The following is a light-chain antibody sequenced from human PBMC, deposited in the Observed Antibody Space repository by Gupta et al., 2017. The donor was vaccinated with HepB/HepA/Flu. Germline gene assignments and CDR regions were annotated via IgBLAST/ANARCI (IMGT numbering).Light chain of an antibody. CDR1: TSDVGSYNY. V-gene: IGLV2-14*03. CDR3: SSYTSSITTV. CDR2: DVS. J-gene: IGLJ3*02. Sequence: QSALTQPASVSGSPGQSITISCTGTTSDVGSYNYVSWYQQHPGKAPKLVIYDVSNRPSGVSNRFSGSKSGNTASLIISGLQAEDEAYYYCSSYTSSITTVFGGGTKLTVL.